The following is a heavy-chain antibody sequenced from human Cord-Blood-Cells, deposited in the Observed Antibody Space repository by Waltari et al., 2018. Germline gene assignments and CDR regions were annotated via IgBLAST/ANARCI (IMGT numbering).Heavy chain of an antibody. CDR3: ARDPIEIAAAGTGAFDI. CDR2: SNPNSGGT. Sequence: QVQLVQSGAEVKKPGASVKVSCTASGYPSTGYYMNWVRPASGQGLEWMGWSNPNSGGTNDAQKFQGRVTMTRDTSISTAYMELSRLRSDDTAVYYCARDPIEIAAAGTGAFDIWGQGTMVTVSS. CDR1: GYPSTGYY. V-gene: IGHV1-2*02. D-gene: IGHD6-13*01. J-gene: IGHJ3*02.